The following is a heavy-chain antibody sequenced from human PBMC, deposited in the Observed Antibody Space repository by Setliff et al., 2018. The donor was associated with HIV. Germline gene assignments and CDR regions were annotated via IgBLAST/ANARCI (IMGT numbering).Heavy chain of an antibody. J-gene: IGHJ6*03. CDR1: GFIFSGYT. D-gene: IGHD6-19*01. CDR3: AGVWEGWFHYYYYYYMDV. Sequence: GGSLRLSCAASGFIFSGYTMVWVRQAPGKGLEWVSSITSSSTYIYYADSVKGRFTISRDNAKNSLYLQMNSLRAEDTAVYYCAGVWEGWFHYYYYYYMDVWGKGTTVTVSS. CDR2: ITSSSTYI. V-gene: IGHV3-21*01.